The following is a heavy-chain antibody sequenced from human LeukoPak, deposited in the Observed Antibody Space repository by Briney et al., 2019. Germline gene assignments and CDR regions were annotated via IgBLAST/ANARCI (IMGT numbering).Heavy chain of an antibody. CDR3: ARDGRCYQLLHWFDP. D-gene: IGHD2-2*01. CDR2: INPNSGGT. J-gene: IGHJ5*02. Sequence: GASVKVSCKASGYSFIGYYIHWVRQAPGQGLVWMGWINPNSGGTNYAQNFQGRVTMTRDTSISTAYMEVSRLRSDDTAVYYCARDGRCYQLLHWFDPWGQGTLVTVSS. V-gene: IGHV1-2*02. CDR1: GYSFIGYY.